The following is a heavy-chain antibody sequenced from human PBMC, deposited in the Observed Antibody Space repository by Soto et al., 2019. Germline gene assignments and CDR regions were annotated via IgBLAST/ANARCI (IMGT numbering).Heavy chain of an antibody. CDR2: IIPIFGTA. D-gene: IGHD6-19*01. CDR3: ARGGREQWPDGRLSVAFDL. V-gene: IGHV1-69*05. CDR1: GGTFSSYA. J-gene: IGHJ3*01. Sequence: QVQLVQSGAEVKKPGSSVKVSCKASGGTFSSYAISWVRQAPGQGLEWMGGIIPIFGTANYAQKFQGRVTITTAESTSTAYMELSSLRSEDTAVYYCARGGREQWPDGRLSVAFDLWGQGTMVTVSS.